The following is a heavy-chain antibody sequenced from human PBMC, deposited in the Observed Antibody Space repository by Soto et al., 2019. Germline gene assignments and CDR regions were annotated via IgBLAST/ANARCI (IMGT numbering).Heavy chain of an antibody. Sequence: ASVKVSCKASGYTFTSYDINWVRQATGQGLEWMGWMNPNSGNTGYAQKFQGRVTMTRNTSISTAYMELSSLRSEDTAVYYCARGNERFLEWFKFRDYHYYYMDVWGKGTTVTVSS. V-gene: IGHV1-8*01. D-gene: IGHD3-3*01. J-gene: IGHJ6*03. CDR1: GYTFTSYD. CDR3: ARGNERFLEWFKFRDYHYYYMDV. CDR2: MNPNSGNT.